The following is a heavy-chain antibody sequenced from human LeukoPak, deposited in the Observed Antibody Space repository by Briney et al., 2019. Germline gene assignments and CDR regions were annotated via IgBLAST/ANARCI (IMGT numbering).Heavy chain of an antibody. Sequence: GGSLILSCAASGFTFSNFWMSWVHQAPGKGLEWVANIKVDGSEKYYVDSVKGRFTISRDNAENSLYLQMNSLRAEDTAVYYCARKTGTTGEAFDYWGQGTQVTVSS. CDR3: ARKTGTTGEAFDY. D-gene: IGHD1-1*01. V-gene: IGHV3-7*03. CDR1: GFTFSNFW. J-gene: IGHJ4*02. CDR2: IKVDGSEK.